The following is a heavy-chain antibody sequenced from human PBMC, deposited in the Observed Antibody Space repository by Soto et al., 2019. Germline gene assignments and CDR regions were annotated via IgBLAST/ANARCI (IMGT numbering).Heavy chain of an antibody. Sequence: QVQFVQSGPDLKRPGASKKVSCKASGYTFTSYGISWVRQAPGQGLEWMAWISPLKGRTQYSQKAQGRVTLSTDTSSNTAYMEMTTLRVDDTAVYYCAMDYGDRPEYFKHWGQGTLVTVS. J-gene: IGHJ1*01. CDR1: GYTFTSYG. CDR3: AMDYGDRPEYFKH. V-gene: IGHV1-18*04. CDR2: ISPLKGRT. D-gene: IGHD4-17*01.